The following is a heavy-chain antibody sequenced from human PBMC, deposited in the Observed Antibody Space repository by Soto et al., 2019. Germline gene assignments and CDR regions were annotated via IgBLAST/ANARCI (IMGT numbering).Heavy chain of an antibody. Sequence: GGSLRLSCAASGFTFSTYAMSWVRQAPGKGLEWVSAISGSGGSTYYTDSVKGRFTISRDNSKNTLYLQMNSLRAEDTAVYYCAVRKTGSFFDYWGQGTLVTVSS. CDR3: AVRKTGSFFDY. V-gene: IGHV3-23*01. CDR2: ISGSGGST. J-gene: IGHJ4*02. CDR1: GFTFSTYA. D-gene: IGHD1-26*01.